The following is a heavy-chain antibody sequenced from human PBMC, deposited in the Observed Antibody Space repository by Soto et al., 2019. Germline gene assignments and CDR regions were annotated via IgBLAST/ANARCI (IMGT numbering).Heavy chain of an antibody. V-gene: IGHV4-59*08. Sequence: PSETLSLTCTVSGGSISNYYWSWIRQPPGKGLEWIGYFYYTGITNYNPSLKSRISMSVDTSKNQFSLKLSSVTAADTAVYYCATHVLEALSFGELVYHFDYWGHGALVAVSS. D-gene: IGHD3-10*01. CDR1: GGSISNYY. CDR2: FYYTGIT. J-gene: IGHJ4*01. CDR3: ATHVLEALSFGELVYHFDY.